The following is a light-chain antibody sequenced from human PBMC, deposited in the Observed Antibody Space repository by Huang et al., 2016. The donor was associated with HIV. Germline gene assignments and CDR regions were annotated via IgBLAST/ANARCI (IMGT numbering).Light chain of an antibody. Sequence: IVMTQSPATLSVSPGERVTLSCRANRSVSNHLAWYQQRPGQAPRLLIYGSSTRAPCIPARFSGSGSGTDFSLTISSLQSEDFALYYCHQYNNWLLSFGGGTRVDI. J-gene: IGKJ4*01. V-gene: IGKV3-15*01. CDR3: HQYNNWLLS. CDR1: RSVSNH. CDR2: GSS.